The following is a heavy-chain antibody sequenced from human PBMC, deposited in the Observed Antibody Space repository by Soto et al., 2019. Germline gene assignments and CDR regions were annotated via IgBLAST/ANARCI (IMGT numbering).Heavy chain of an antibody. J-gene: IGHJ5*02. CDR1: GGTFSSYA. V-gene: IGHV1-69*13. D-gene: IGHD3-10*01. CDR2: IIPIFGTA. Sequence: SVKVSCKASGGTFSSYAISWVRQAPGQGLEWMGGIIPIFGTANYAQKFQGRVTITADESTSTAYMELSSLRSEDTAVYYCARESITMVRGNRQNWFDPWGQGTLVTVPS. CDR3: ARESITMVRGNRQNWFDP.